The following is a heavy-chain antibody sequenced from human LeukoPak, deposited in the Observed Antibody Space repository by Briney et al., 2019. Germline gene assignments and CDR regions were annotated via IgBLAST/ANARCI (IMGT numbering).Heavy chain of an antibody. CDR2: ISGSGADT. J-gene: IGHJ4*02. D-gene: IGHD2-15*01. Sequence: GESLRLSCAASGFTFSSFAMTWVRQAPGRGLEWVSGISGSGADTYYADSVRGRFTISRDNSKNTLYLQMNSLRAEDTAVYYCAKCPIGYCSGGSCYCTYWGQGTLVTVSS. CDR3: AKCPIGYCSGGSCYCTY. CDR1: GFTFSSFA. V-gene: IGHV3-23*01.